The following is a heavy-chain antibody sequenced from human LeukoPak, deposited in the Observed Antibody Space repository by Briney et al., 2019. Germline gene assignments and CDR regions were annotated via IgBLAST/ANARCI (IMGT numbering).Heavy chain of an antibody. CDR2: ISYDGSNK. Sequence: GRSLRLSCAASGFTFSSYPMHWVRQAPGKGLEWVAVISYDGSNKYYADSVKGRFTISRDNSKNTLYLQMNSLRAEDTAVYYCARERAAAADYWGQGTLVTVSS. V-gene: IGHV3-30-3*01. D-gene: IGHD6-13*01. CDR1: GFTFSSYP. J-gene: IGHJ4*02. CDR3: ARERAAAADY.